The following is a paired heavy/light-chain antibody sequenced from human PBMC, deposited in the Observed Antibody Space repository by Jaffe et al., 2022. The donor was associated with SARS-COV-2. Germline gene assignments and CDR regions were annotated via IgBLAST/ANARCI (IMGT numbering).Light chain of an antibody. J-gene: IGKJ1*01. V-gene: IGKV3-20*01. CDR1: QSVGSNF. CDR2: GAS. CDR3: QQYGSSLWA. Sequence: EIVLTQSPGTLSLSPGEGATLYCRASQSVGSNFLAWYQHKPGQAPRLLINGASRRAPGIPDRFSGSGSGTDFTLTIGRLEPEDFAVYYCQQYGSSLWAFGQGTRVEIK.
Heavy chain of an antibody. J-gene: IGHJ4*02. Sequence: QVQLQESGPGLVKPSQTLSLTCTVSGGSISSGGYYWSWIRQHPSMGLQWIGYIYYTGTAYYNPSLRSRVTISVDTSKNQFSLTIDSVTAADTALYYCARGLHANTPQYWGQGALVTVSS. CDR3: ARGLHANTPQY. V-gene: IGHV4-31*02. CDR2: IYYTGTA. CDR1: GGSISSGGYY. D-gene: IGHD2-8*01.